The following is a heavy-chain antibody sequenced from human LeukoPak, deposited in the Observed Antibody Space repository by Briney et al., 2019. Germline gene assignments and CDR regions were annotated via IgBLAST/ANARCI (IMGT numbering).Heavy chain of an antibody. CDR3: ARARGSYSHDY. J-gene: IGHJ4*02. CDR1: GFTFSDAS. Sequence: GGSLRLSCAASGFTFSDASMNWVRQATGKGLEWVANIKQDGSEKYYVDSVKGRFTISRDNAKNSLYLQMTSLRAEDTAVYYCARARGSYSHDYWGQGTLVTVSS. D-gene: IGHD1-26*01. V-gene: IGHV3-7*01. CDR2: IKQDGSEK.